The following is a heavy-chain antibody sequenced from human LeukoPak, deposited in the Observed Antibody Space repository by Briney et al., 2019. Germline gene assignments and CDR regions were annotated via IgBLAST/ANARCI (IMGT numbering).Heavy chain of an antibody. V-gene: IGHV3-23*01. Sequence: GGSLRLSCAASGLTLSSYGMSWFRQAPGKGLEWLSAISGSGGSTYYADSVQGRFTISRDNSKNTLYLQTSSLRAEDTAVYYCANSPKSDYWGQGTLVTVSS. CDR3: ANSPKSDY. J-gene: IGHJ4*02. CDR1: GLTLSSYG. CDR2: ISGSGGST.